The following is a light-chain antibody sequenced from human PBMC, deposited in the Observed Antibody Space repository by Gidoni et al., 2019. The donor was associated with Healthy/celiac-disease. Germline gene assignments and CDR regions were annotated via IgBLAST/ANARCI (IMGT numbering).Light chain of an antibody. CDR2: AAS. V-gene: IGKV1D-12*01. Sequence: EIKMTQSPSAVSASVVDRVTITCRASQGISSWLAWYQQKPGKSPKLLIYAASSLQSGVPTRCSGSGSGTDFTLTISSLQPEDFATYYCQQANSFPPTFGQGTKLEIK. CDR1: QGISSW. J-gene: IGKJ2*01. CDR3: QQANSFPPT.